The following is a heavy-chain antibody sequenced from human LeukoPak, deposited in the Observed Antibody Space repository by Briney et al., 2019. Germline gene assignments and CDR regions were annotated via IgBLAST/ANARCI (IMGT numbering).Heavy chain of an antibody. J-gene: IGHJ5*02. CDR1: GGSISSGDYY. D-gene: IGHD2-2*01. CDR3: ARFDCSSTSCAGGWFDP. V-gene: IGHV4-30-4*08. CDR2: IYYSGST. Sequence: SETLSLTCTVSGGSISSGDYYWSWSRQPRGKGLEWIEYIYYSGSTYYNPSLKSRVTISVDTSKNPFSLKLSSVTAADTAVYYCARFDCSSTSCAGGWFDPWGQGTLVTVSS.